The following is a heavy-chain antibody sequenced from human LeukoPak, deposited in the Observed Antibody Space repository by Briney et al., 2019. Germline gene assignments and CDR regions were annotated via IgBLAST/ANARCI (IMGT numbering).Heavy chain of an antibody. CDR2: IVPISGTP. CDR1: GGSFRRNT. V-gene: IGHV1-69*05. D-gene: IGHD1-26*01. Sequence: SVKVSCKASGGSFRRNTIVWVRQAPGQGLEWMGMIVPISGTPNYAQKLQGRLTISTDESTSTAYMDLSNLRSDDTAIYYCAINTGGRADAFDIWGQGTLVTVSS. CDR3: AINTGGRADAFDI. J-gene: IGHJ3*02.